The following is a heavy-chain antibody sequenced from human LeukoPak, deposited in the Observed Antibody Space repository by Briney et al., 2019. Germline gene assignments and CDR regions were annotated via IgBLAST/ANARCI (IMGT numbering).Heavy chain of an antibody. D-gene: IGHD1-26*01. V-gene: IGHV4-39*07. Sequence: SETLSLACTVSGGSISGTYYYWGWIRQPPGKGLDWIGSIDYSGSTYYNPSLKSRGTISVDTSKNQFSLKLSSVTAADTAVYYCARVAIVGAQYYFDYWGQGTLVTVSS. CDR1: GGSISGTYYY. J-gene: IGHJ4*02. CDR2: IDYSGST. CDR3: ARVAIVGAQYYFDY.